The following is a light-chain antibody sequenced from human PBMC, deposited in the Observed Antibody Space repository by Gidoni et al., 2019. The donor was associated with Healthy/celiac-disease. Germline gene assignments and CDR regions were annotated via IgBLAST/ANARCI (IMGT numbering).Light chain of an antibody. V-gene: IGKV1-39*01. CDR1: QSISSY. J-gene: IGKJ2*04. CDR3: QQSYSTPPRS. CDR2: AAS. Sequence: DIQIPPSPSSLSASVGDRVTLTCRASQSISSYLNWYQQKPGKAPKLLIYAASSVQSGVPSRFSGSGSGTDFTLTISSLQPEDFETYYCQQSYSTPPRSFXXXTKLEIK.